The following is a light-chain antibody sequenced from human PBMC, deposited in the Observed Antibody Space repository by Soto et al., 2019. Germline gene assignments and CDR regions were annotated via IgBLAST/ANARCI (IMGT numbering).Light chain of an antibody. CDR2: GAS. CDR1: QSVSSSY. J-gene: IGKJ2*01. Sequence: EIVLTQSPGTLSLSPGERATLSCRASQSVSSSYLAWYQQRPGQAPRLLIHGASIRATGIPDRFSGSGSGTDFTITISRLEPEDFAVYYCQQYGSSQYTFGQGTKLDIK. CDR3: QQYGSSQYT. V-gene: IGKV3-20*01.